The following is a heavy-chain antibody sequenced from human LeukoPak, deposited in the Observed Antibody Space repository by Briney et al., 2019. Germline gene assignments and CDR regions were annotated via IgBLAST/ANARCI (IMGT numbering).Heavy chain of an antibody. CDR1: GGTFSSYA. J-gene: IGHJ5*02. CDR2: IIPIFGTA. D-gene: IGHD6-13*01. V-gene: IGHV1-69*05. Sequence: SVKVSCKASGGTFSSYAISWVRQAPGQGLEWMGGIIPIFGTANYAQKFQGRVTITTDESTSTAYMELSSLRSEDTAVYYCARAVAAHFRFDPWGQGTLVTVSS. CDR3: ARAVAAHFRFDP.